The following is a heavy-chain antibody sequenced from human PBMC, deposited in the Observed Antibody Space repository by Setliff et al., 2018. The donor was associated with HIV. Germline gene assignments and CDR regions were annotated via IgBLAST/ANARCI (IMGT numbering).Heavy chain of an antibody. CDR1: GFSFSDYS. D-gene: IGHD3-10*01. CDR3: ARLLRGGGDYFDY. CDR2: ISSSGSTV. J-gene: IGHJ4*02. Sequence: GESLKISCVASGFSFSDYSMNWVRQAPGKGLEWVSYISSSGSTVYYADSVKGRFTISRDNAKNSLFLQMNSLRAEDTAIYYCARLLRGGGDYFDYWGQGTLVTVSS. V-gene: IGHV3-48*03.